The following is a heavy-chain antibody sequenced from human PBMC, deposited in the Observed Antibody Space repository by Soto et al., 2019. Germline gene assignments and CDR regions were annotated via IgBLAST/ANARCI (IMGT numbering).Heavy chain of an antibody. J-gene: IGHJ3*02. Sequence: EVQLVESGGGLVQPGGSLRLSCAASGFTVSSNYMSWVRQAPGKGLEWVSVIYSGGSTYYADSVKGRFTISRDNSKNTLYLQMNSLRAEDTAVYYCARGFGVLFCAFDIWGQGTMVTVSS. CDR1: GFTVSSNY. D-gene: IGHD2-8*01. V-gene: IGHV3-66*01. CDR2: IYSGGST. CDR3: ARGFGVLFCAFDI.